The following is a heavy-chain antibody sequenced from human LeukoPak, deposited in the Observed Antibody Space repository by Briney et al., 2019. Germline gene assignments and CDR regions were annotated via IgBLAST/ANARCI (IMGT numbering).Heavy chain of an antibody. V-gene: IGHV4-4*07. Sequence: SETLSLTCTVSGGSISSYYWSWIRQPAGRGLEWIGRIYTSGSTNYNPSLKSRVAMSVDTSKNQFSLKLSSVTAADTAVYYCARSKRGSYPPRFDPWGQGTLVTVSS. CDR2: IYTSGST. CDR1: GGSISSYY. D-gene: IGHD3-16*02. CDR3: ARSKRGSYPPRFDP. J-gene: IGHJ5*02.